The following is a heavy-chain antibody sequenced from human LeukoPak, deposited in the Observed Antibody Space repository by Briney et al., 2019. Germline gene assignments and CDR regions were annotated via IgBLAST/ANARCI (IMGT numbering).Heavy chain of an antibody. Sequence: GGSLRLPCAASGFTFSSYAMSWVRQAPGKGLEWVSGISGSGGSTYYADSVKGRFPISRDNSKNTLYLQMNSLRAEDTAVYYCAKGENGGFGPSYYFDYWGQGTLVTVSS. CDR1: GFTFSSYA. J-gene: IGHJ4*02. D-gene: IGHD4-23*01. V-gene: IGHV3-23*01. CDR3: AKGENGGFGPSYYFDY. CDR2: ISGSGGST.